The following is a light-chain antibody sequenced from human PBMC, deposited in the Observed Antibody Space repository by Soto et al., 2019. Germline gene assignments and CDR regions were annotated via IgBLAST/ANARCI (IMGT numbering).Light chain of an antibody. Sequence: DIQMSQCHSPLTASLGARVTIICGASQSISSWLAWNQQKPGKAPKLLIYDASSLESGVPSRLSGGGAGTEFILTISSLQPDDFAAYYYQRYNSYFLWTFGQGTKVDIK. CDR1: QSISSW. CDR3: QRYNSYFLWT. J-gene: IGKJ1*01. V-gene: IGKV1-5*02. CDR2: DAS.